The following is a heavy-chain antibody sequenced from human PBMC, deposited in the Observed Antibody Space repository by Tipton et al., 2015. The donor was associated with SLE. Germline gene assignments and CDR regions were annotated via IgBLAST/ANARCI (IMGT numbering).Heavy chain of an antibody. CDR2: VSSRGSP. D-gene: IGHD1-26*01. V-gene: IGHV4-61*09. J-gene: IGHJ6*02. Sequence: TLSLTCTVSGGSMSSDTYYWSWFRQPAGKGLECIGHVSSRGSPTYHPSLKSRVTISVDTSKNQFSLRLTSVTAADTAVYYCATGRGADGYYTYGLDVWGQGATVTVSS. CDR3: ATGRGADGYYTYGLDV. CDR1: GGSMSSDTYY.